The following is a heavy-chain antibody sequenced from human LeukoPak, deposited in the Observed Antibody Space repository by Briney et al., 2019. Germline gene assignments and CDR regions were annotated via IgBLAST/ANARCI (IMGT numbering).Heavy chain of an antibody. CDR2: INSDGSST. CDR1: GFTITPYW. D-gene: IGHD6-13*01. J-gene: IGHJ4*02. V-gene: IGHV3-74*01. CDR3: ARAKYSGSHFDY. Sequence: GGSLRLSCAGSGFTITPYWMHWVRQAPGKGLVWVSRINSDGSSTSYADSVKGRFTISRDNAKNTLNLQMNSLRVEDTAVYYCARAKYSGSHFDYWGQGTLVTVSS.